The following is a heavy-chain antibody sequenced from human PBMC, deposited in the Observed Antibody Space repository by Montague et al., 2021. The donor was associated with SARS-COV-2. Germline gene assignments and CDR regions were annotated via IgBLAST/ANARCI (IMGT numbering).Heavy chain of an antibody. D-gene: IGHD4-11*01. CDR1: GYSISSSNW. V-gene: IGHV4-28*01. Sequence: SETLSLTCAVSGYSISSSNWWGWIRQPPGKGLEWIGYVYYSGSTYYNPSLKSRVTMSVDTSKNQFSLKLSSVTAADTAVYYCAVNSNYYYYGMDVWGQGTTVTVSS. CDR2: VYYSGST. CDR3: AVNSNYYYYGMDV. J-gene: IGHJ6*02.